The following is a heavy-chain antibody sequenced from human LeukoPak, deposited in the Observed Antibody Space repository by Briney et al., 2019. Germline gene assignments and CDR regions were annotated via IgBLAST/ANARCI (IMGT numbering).Heavy chain of an antibody. V-gene: IGHV2-5*02. CDR1: GFSLSSSGVG. D-gene: IGHD3-3*01. Sequence: SGPTLVNPTQTLTLTCTFSGFSLSSSGVGVSWIRQPPGKALDWLALVYWDDDKYYSPSLKTRLTISKDKSKNQVVLIMTNMDPVDTGTYYCVYRYDFSTGLYMDVWGKGTTVTVSS. J-gene: IGHJ6*03. CDR3: VYRYDFSTGLYMDV. CDR2: VYWDDDK.